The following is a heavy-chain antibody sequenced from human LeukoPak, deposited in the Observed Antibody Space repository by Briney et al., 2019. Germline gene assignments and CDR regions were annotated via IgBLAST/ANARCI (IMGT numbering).Heavy chain of an antibody. J-gene: IGHJ4*02. D-gene: IGHD3-10*01. CDR3: ARLAVTMVRGIGRGLNY. CDR2: IYYSGST. CDR1: GGSISSYY. V-gene: IGHV4-59*12. Sequence: SETLSLTCTVSGGSISSYYWSWIRQPPGKGLEWIGYIYYSGSTNYNPSLKSRVTISVDTSKNQFSLKLSSVTAADTAVYYCARLAVTMVRGIGRGLNYWGQGTLVTVSS.